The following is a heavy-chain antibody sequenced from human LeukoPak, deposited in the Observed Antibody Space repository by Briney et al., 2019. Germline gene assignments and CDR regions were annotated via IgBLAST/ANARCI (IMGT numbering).Heavy chain of an antibody. CDR2: ISSNGGST. Sequence: GGSLRLSCAASGFTFSSYAMHWVRQAPGKGLEYVSAISSNGGSTYYANSVKGRFTISRDNSKNTLYLQMGSLRSEDTAVYYCARDRIVVVTAIPYAFDIWGQGTMVTVSS. CDR1: GFTFSSYA. D-gene: IGHD2-21*02. J-gene: IGHJ3*02. V-gene: IGHV3-64*01. CDR3: ARDRIVVVTAIPYAFDI.